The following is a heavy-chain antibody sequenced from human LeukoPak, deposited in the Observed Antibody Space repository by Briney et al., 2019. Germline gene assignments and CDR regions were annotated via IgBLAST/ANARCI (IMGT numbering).Heavy chain of an antibody. CDR2: IYPGDSDT. D-gene: IGHD2-2*01. Sequence: GESLKISCKGSGYSFTSHWIGWVRQMPGKGLEWMGIIYPGDSDTRYSPSFQGQVTISADKSISTAYLQWSSLKVSDTAMYYCASSSSTSYYYYGMDVWGQGTTVTVSS. CDR1: GYSFTSHW. V-gene: IGHV5-51*01. J-gene: IGHJ6*02. CDR3: ASSSSTSYYYYGMDV.